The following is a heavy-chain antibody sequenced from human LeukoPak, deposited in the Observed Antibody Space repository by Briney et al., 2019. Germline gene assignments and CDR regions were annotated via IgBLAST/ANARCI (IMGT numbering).Heavy chain of an antibody. J-gene: IGHJ5*02. V-gene: IGHV1-2*02. CDR1: GYTFTGYY. CDR3: ARPIYCSSTSCHNWFDP. CDR2: INPNSGGT. D-gene: IGHD2-2*01. Sequence: ASVKVSCKASGYTFTGYYMHWVRQAPEQGLEWMGWINPNSGGTNYAQKFQGRVTMTRDTSISTAYMELSRLRSDDTAVYYCARPIYCSSTSCHNWFDPWGQGTLVTVSS.